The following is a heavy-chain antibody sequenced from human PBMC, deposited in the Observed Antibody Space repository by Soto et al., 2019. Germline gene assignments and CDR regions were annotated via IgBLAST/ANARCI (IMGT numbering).Heavy chain of an antibody. D-gene: IGHD5-12*01. Sequence: QVQLQESGPGLVKPSETLSLTCTVSGGSVRSGSHYWSWIRQPPGKGLEWIGYIYYSGNTNYNPSLKCRVTLSVDPSKNQFSLKLSSVTAADTAVYYCARTPFDRLRRFDPWGQGTLVTVSS. J-gene: IGHJ5*02. CDR2: IYYSGNT. V-gene: IGHV4-61*01. CDR3: ARTPFDRLRRFDP. CDR1: GGSVRSGSHY.